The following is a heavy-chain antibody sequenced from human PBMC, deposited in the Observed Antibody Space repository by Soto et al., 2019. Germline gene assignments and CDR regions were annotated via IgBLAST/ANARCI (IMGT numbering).Heavy chain of an antibody. J-gene: IGHJ6*02. Sequence: GASVKVSCKASGYTFTSYDINWVRQATGQGLEWMGWMNPNSGNTGYAQKFQGRVTMTRNTSISTAYMELSSLRSEDTAVYYCAAGYYGSGRYYNPIDYYYNGMDVWGQGTTVTVSS. V-gene: IGHV1-8*01. D-gene: IGHD3-10*01. CDR3: AAGYYGSGRYYNPIDYYYNGMDV. CDR1: GYTFTSYD. CDR2: MNPNSGNT.